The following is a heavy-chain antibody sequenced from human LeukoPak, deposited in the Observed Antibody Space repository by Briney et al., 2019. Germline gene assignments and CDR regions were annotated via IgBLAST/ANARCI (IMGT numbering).Heavy chain of an antibody. V-gene: IGHV4-39*01. D-gene: IGHD4-11*01. CDR2: IYYSGST. CDR3: AGKVNYYYYGMDV. CDR1: GGSISSSSYY. J-gene: IGHJ6*02. Sequence: PSETLSLTCTVSGGSISSSSYYWGWIRQPPGKGLEWIGSIYYSGSTYYNPSLKSRVTISVDTSKNQFSLKLSSVTAADTAVYYCAGKVNYYYYGMDVWGQGTTVTVSS.